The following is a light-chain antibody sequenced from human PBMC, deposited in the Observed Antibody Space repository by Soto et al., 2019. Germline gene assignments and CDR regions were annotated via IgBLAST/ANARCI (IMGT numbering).Light chain of an antibody. J-gene: IGLJ1*01. Sequence: QSALTQPASVSGSPGQSITISCTGTSSDVGGYDYVSWYQQHPGKVPKLLIYEVSNRPSGVSTRFFGSKSGNTASLTISGLQAEYEADYYCSSFTRRSTLDVFGTGTKVTVL. CDR1: SSDVGGYDY. CDR2: EVS. CDR3: SSFTRRSTLDV. V-gene: IGLV2-14*01.